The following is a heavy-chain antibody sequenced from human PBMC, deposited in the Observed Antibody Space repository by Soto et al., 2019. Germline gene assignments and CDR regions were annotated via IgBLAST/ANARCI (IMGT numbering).Heavy chain of an antibody. J-gene: IGHJ4*02. CDR3: ARTYYDFWSGYYTSIDY. CDR2: MIPNLGIA. Sequence: ASVKVSCQASGDTFSSYTISWVRHAPGQGLEWMGWMIPNLGIAGYAQKLQGRVTMTRNTSICTAYMELSSLRSEDTAVYYCARTYYDFWSGYYTSIDYWGQGTLVTSPQ. CDR1: GDTFSSYT. V-gene: IGHV1-8*01. D-gene: IGHD3-3*01.